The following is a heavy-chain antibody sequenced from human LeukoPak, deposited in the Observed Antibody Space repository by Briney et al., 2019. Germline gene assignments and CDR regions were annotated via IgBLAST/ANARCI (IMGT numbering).Heavy chain of an antibody. J-gene: IGHJ4*02. CDR3: ARARWSSTGWFFGY. Sequence: GESLRLSCAASGFTFSSYWMHWVRQAPGKGLVWVSRVNPQGSETSYADSVRGRFTISRDNAKDALHLQMDNPRAEDTAVYYCARARWSSTGWFFGYWGQGTLVTVSS. V-gene: IGHV3-74*01. D-gene: IGHD6-19*01. CDR1: GFTFSSYW. CDR2: VNPQGSET.